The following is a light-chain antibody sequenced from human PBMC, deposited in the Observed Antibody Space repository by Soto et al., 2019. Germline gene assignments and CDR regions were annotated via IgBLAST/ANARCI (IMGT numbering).Light chain of an antibody. Sequence: EIVLTQSPVTLSLSPGERATLSCRASQGISYSYLAWYQQRPGQAPRLLIYGASRRATGIPDRFSGSGSGTDFTLTISTLEPEDFAVYYCQQYDQQYDSSAELSFGGGTKVEIK. J-gene: IGKJ4*01. CDR2: GAS. V-gene: IGKV3-20*01. CDR3: QQYDQQYDSSAELS. CDR1: QGISYSY.